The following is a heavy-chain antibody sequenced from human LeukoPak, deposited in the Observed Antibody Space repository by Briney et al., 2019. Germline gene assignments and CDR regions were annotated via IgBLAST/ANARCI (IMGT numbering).Heavy chain of an antibody. CDR2: INDYTGDT. J-gene: IGHJ4*02. Sequence: PSETLSLTCTVYGGSFTDYFWTWIRQSPGKGLEWIGEINDYTGDTNYNPSLNSRVSISLEKSKNQFSLELSSVSAADTAVYYCARSTEDTAMVTGYWGQGTLVTVSS. CDR3: ARSTEDTAMVTGY. D-gene: IGHD5-18*01. CDR1: GGSFTDYF. V-gene: IGHV4-34*01.